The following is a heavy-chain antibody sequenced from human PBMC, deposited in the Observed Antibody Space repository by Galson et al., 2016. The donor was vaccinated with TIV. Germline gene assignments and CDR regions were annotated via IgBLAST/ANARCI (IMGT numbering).Heavy chain of an antibody. D-gene: IGHD2-21*02. CDR1: GFTFSSHY. CDR3: LNGDYP. CDR2: ISGSGGAV. Sequence: SLRLSCAASGFTFSSHYMYWVRQAPGKGLEWISSISGSGGAVYYADFVKDRFTISRDNAKNSLFLQMNSLRAEDTAFYYCLNGDYPLGQGTLVTVSS. V-gene: IGHV3-48*01. J-gene: IGHJ5*02.